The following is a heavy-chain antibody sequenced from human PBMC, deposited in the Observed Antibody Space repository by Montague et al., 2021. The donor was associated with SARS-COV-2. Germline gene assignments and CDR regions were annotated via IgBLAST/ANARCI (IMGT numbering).Heavy chain of an antibody. V-gene: IGHV6-1*01. J-gene: IGHJ4*02. D-gene: IGHD5-12*01. Sequence: CAISGDSVSSNSAAWNWIRQSPSRGLEWLGRTYYRSKWHNDYAVXVKSRITVNPDTSKNQFSPQLKSVTPEDTAVYYCARGWVATIPHMDNWGQGSLVIVSS. CDR1: GDSVSSNSAA. CDR2: TYYRSKWHN. CDR3: ARGWVATIPHMDN.